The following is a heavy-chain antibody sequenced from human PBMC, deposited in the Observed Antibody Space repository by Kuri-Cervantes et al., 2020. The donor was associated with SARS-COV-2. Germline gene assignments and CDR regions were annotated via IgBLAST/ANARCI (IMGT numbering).Heavy chain of an antibody. D-gene: IGHD3-16*01. Sequence: GESLKISCAASRFTFSSYAMSWVRQAPGKGLEWVSAISGSGGSTYYADSVKGRFTISRDNSKNTLYLHMNSLRVEDTAVYYCAKVFPPQTYHFDYWGQGTLVTVSS. CDR3: AKVFPPQTYHFDY. J-gene: IGHJ4*02. V-gene: IGHV3-23*01. CDR2: ISGSGGST. CDR1: RFTFSSYA.